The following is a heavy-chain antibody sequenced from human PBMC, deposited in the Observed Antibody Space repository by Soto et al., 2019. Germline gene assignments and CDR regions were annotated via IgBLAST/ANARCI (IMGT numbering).Heavy chain of an antibody. V-gene: IGHV4-31*03. CDR2: IYYSGST. CDR1: GGSISSGGYY. D-gene: IGHD4-17*01. CDR3: ARSPTTVTTFDY. Sequence: SETLSLTCTVSGGSISSGGYYWSWIRQHPGKGLEWIGYIYYSGSTYYNPSLKSRVTISVDTSKNQFSLKLSSVTAADTAVYYCARSPTTVTTFDYWGQGTLVTVSS. J-gene: IGHJ4*02.